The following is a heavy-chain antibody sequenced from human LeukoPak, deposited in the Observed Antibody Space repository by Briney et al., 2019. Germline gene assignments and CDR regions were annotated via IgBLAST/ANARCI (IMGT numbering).Heavy chain of an antibody. D-gene: IGHD3-10*01. Sequence: ASVKVSCKASGYTFTSYDISWVRQATGQGLEWMGWMNPNSGNAGYAQRFQGRVTMTRNNSISTAYMELTSLRSEDTAVYYCGRPLQRGSWTQRALDYWGQGTLVTASS. CDR2: MNPNSGNA. CDR3: GRPLQRGSWTQRALDY. CDR1: GYTFTSYD. V-gene: IGHV1-8*01. J-gene: IGHJ4*02.